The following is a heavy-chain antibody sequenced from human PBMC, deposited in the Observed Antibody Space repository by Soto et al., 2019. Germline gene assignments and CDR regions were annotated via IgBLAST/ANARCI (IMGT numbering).Heavy chain of an antibody. CDR2: ISGSGDTT. Sequence: GGSLRLSCAASGFTFSNYAMSWVRQAPGKGLEWVSTISGSGDTTFYADSVKGRFTVSSDDSKNTLYLQMNSLRAEDTAVYYCAKSIGRRAYYFDYWGQGTLVTASS. V-gene: IGHV3-23*01. CDR3: AKSIGRRAYYFDY. CDR1: GFTFSNYA. J-gene: IGHJ4*02.